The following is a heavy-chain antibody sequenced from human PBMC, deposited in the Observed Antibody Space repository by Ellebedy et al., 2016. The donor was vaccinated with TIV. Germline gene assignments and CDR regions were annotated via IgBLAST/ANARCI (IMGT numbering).Heavy chain of an antibody. Sequence: SETLSLTCTVSGGSISSGGYYWSWIRQHPGKGLEWIGYIYYSGSTYYNPSLKSRVTISVDTSKNQFSLKLSSVTAADTAVYYCARRVNSYGWFWFDPWGQGTLVTVSS. V-gene: IGHV4-31*03. J-gene: IGHJ5*02. CDR2: IYYSGST. CDR1: GGSISSGGYY. D-gene: IGHD5-18*01. CDR3: ARRVNSYGWFWFDP.